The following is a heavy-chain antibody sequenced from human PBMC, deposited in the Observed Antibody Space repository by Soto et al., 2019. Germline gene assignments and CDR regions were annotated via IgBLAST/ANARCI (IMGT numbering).Heavy chain of an antibody. V-gene: IGHV2-5*02. Sequence: QITLKESGPTLVKPTQTLTLTCTFSGFSLSTSGVGVGWIRQPPGKALEWLALFSWDDDKRYSPSLKSRLTITKDTSKTQVVLTMSNMDPVDTATYYCAHSSPILYDDSGAYLSYFDYWGQGTLVTVSS. CDR1: GFSLSTSGVG. J-gene: IGHJ4*02. CDR2: FSWDDDK. D-gene: IGHD3-22*01. CDR3: AHSSPILYDDSGAYLSYFDY.